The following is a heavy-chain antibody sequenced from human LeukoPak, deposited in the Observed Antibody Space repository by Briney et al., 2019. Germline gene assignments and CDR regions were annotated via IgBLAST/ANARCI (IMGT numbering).Heavy chain of an antibody. Sequence: PGGSLRLSCAASGFTFSSYAMSWARQAPGKGLEWVSAISGSGGSTYYADSVKGRFTISRDNSKNTLYLQMNSLRSEDTAVYYCARSHNIVVVPAAIAPLDYWGQGTLVTVSS. CDR2: ISGSGGST. J-gene: IGHJ4*02. CDR1: GFTFSSYA. D-gene: IGHD2-2*02. CDR3: ARSHNIVVVPAAIAPLDY. V-gene: IGHV3-23*01.